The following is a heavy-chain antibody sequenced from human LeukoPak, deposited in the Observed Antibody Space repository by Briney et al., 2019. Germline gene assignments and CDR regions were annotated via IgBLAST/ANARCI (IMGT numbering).Heavy chain of an antibody. Sequence: SETLSLTCTVSGGSISSGGYYWSWIRQHPGKGLEWIGYIYYSGSTYYNPSLKSRVTISVDTSKNQFSLKLSSVTAADTAVYYCARGEDLRLGELSPFDYWGQGTLVTVSS. CDR2: IYYSGST. V-gene: IGHV4-31*03. CDR1: GGSISSGGYY. CDR3: ARGEDLRLGELSPFDY. D-gene: IGHD3-16*02. J-gene: IGHJ4*02.